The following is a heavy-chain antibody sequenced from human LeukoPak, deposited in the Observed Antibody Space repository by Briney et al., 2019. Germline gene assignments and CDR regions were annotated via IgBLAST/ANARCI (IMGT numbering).Heavy chain of an antibody. D-gene: IGHD3-9*01. CDR2: ISGSDGST. J-gene: IGHJ4*02. V-gene: IGHV3-23*01. CDR1: GFTFSSYA. Sequence: GGSLRLSCAASGFTFSSYAMSWVRQAPGKGLEWVSGISGSDGSTNYADSVKGRFTISRDNSKNTLYMQMNSLRAEDTAVYYCAKDPHYDILTGPIFDYWGQGTLVTVSS. CDR3: AKDPHYDILTGPIFDY.